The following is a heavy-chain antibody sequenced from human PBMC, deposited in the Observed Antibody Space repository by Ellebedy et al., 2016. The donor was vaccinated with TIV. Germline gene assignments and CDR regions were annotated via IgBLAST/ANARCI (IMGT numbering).Heavy chain of an antibody. V-gene: IGHV3-11*06. CDR3: ARPGQTSADNTIYYYYGMDV. CDR2: ISGTGSHT. Sequence: GESLKISCAASGFTFSDYYMIWIRQAPGKGLEWVSHISGTGSHTNYADSVKGRFTISRDNAKNLLFLQMNSLRAEDTAVYSCARPGQTSADNTIYYYYGMDVWGQGTTVTVSS. J-gene: IGHJ6*02. CDR1: GFTFSDYY. D-gene: IGHD1-14*01.